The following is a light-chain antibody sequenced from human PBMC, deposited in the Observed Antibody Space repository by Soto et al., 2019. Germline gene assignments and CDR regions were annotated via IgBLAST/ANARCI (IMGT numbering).Light chain of an antibody. V-gene: IGKV1-27*01. Sequence: DIQMTQSPSSLSASVGDRVTITCRASQGISNYLAWYQQKPGKVPELLIYGASTLQSGVPSRFSGSGSGTDFTLSISSLQPEDVATYYCQKYESDPFTFGPGTKVEIK. J-gene: IGKJ3*01. CDR2: GAS. CDR1: QGISNY. CDR3: QKYESDPFT.